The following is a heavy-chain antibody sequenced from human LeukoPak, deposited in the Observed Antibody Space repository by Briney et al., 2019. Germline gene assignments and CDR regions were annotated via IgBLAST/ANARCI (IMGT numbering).Heavy chain of an antibody. CDR2: VNPNSGGT. Sequence: ASVRVSCKASGYTFSDYYIHWLRQAPGQGPEWMGWVNPNSGGTNYAGNFQGRVTMTRDTSSSTAYMELSRLRSDDTAVFYCATSSGWKSNIDYWGQGTLVTVSS. D-gene: IGHD6-19*01. J-gene: IGHJ4*02. CDR3: ATSSGWKSNIDY. CDR1: GYTFSDYY. V-gene: IGHV1-2*02.